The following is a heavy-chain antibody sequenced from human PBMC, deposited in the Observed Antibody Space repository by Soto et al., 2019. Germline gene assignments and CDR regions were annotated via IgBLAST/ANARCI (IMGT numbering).Heavy chain of an antibody. J-gene: IGHJ6*02. V-gene: IGHV5-51*01. CDR2: IFPGDSDT. D-gene: IGHD6-25*01. CDR1: GFSLNTYW. CDR3: ARKGWLYSGAGHYYRIDG. Sequence: GEALKLSCDASGFSLNTYWIGWVRQKPGKGLEWMGSIFPGDSDTRYSPSFQGQVIISADRSISTAYLQWRSLKASDTAIYYCARKGWLYSGAGHYYRIDGPSQGTTVSVSS.